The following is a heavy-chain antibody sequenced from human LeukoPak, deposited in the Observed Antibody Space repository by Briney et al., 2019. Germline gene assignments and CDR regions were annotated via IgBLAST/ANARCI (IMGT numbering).Heavy chain of an antibody. CDR3: ARWGIAAAGTYGDFDY. CDR2: INAGNGNT. J-gene: IGHJ4*02. CDR1: GYTFTSYA. D-gene: IGHD6-13*01. Sequence: ASVKVSCKASGYTFTSYAMHWVRQAPGQRLEWMGWINAGNGNTKYPQKFQGRVTITRDTSASTAYMELSSLRSEDTAVYYCARWGIAAAGTYGDFDYWGQGTLVTVSS. V-gene: IGHV1-3*01.